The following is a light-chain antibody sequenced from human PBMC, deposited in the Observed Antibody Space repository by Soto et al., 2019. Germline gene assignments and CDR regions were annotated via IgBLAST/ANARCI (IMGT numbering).Light chain of an antibody. Sequence: DIQMTQSPSTLSGSVGDRVTITCRASQTISSLLACYQQKPGKAPKLLIYKASTLKSGVPSRFSGSGSGTEFTLTISSLQPDDFATYYCQQYNSYSRTFGQGTKVDIK. CDR2: KAS. V-gene: IGKV1-5*03. CDR3: QQYNSYSRT. J-gene: IGKJ1*01. CDR1: QTISSL.